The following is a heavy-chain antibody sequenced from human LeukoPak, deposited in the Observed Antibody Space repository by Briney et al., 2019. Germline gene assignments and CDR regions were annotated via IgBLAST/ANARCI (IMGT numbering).Heavy chain of an antibody. Sequence: GGSLRLSCAASGFTFSSYGMHWVRQAPGKGLEWVAFIRYDGSNKYYADSVKGRFTISRDNSKNTLYLQMNSLRAEDTAVYYCARDSGHYGDYRDTGDYWGQGTLVTVSS. J-gene: IGHJ4*02. CDR2: IRYDGSNK. CDR3: ARDSGHYGDYRDTGDY. D-gene: IGHD4-17*01. CDR1: GFTFSSYG. V-gene: IGHV3-30*02.